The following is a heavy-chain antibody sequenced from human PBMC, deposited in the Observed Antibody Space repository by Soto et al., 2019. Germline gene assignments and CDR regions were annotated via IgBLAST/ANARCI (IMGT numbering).Heavy chain of an antibody. J-gene: IGHJ6*02. V-gene: IGHV3-15*07. CDR2: IKSNPDGGTT. Sequence: EVQLVESGGGFVKPGGSLRLSCAASGLTFSNTWLNWVRQGPVRGLEWVGRIKSNPDGGTTDYAAPVKGRFTISRDDSKNTMYLERDSLKTEDTAVYYCTRLYGVWGQGTTVTVSS. CDR3: TRLYGV. CDR1: GLTFSNTW. D-gene: IGHD3-10*01.